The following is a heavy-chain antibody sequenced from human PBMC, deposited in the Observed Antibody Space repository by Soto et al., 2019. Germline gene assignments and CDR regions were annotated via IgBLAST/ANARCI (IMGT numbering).Heavy chain of an antibody. V-gene: IGHV4-59*01. Sequence: SETLSLTCTVSGGSISTYYWSWIRQPPGKGLKWIGYIYYSGSTNYNPSLKSRDTISVDTSKSHFSLKLSSVTAADTAVYYCARGRADYYDSSGYFLSYYLDYWGQGTLVTVSS. CDR3: ARGRADYYDSSGYFLSYYLDY. CDR1: GGSISTYY. J-gene: IGHJ4*02. D-gene: IGHD3-22*01. CDR2: IYYSGST.